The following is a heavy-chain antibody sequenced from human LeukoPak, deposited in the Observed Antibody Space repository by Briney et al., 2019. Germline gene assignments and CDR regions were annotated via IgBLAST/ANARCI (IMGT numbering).Heavy chain of an antibody. CDR2: INAGNGNT. V-gene: IGHV1-18*01. D-gene: IGHD3-10*02. CDR1: GYIFTSYV. J-gene: IGHJ4*02. CDR3: ARCGVLGDFDY. Sequence: ASVKVSCKASGYIFTSYVISWVRHAPGQGLDWMGWINAGNGNTKFSQKFQGRVTITTDTSASTAYMELRSLRSEDTAVYFCARCGVLGDFDYWGQGTLVAVSP.